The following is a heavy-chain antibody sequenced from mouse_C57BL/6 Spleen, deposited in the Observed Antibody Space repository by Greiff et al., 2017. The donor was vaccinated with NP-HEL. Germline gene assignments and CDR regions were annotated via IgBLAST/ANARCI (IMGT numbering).Heavy chain of an antibody. CDR1: GYTFTSYW. CDR2: INPSSGYT. CDR3: ASPIYYDYDGLAY. V-gene: IGHV1-7*01. D-gene: IGHD2-4*01. Sequence: VQLQQSGAELAKPGASVKLSCKASGYTFTSYWMHWVKQRPGQGLEWIGYINPSSGYTKYNQKFKDKATLTADKSSSTAYMQLSSLTYEDSAVYYCASPIYYDYDGLAYWGQGTLVTVSA. J-gene: IGHJ3*01.